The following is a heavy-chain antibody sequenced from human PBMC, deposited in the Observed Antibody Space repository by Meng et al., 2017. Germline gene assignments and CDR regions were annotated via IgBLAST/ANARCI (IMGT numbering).Heavy chain of an antibody. CDR2: INHSGST. CDR3: ASSAWYSDNPGHFDY. J-gene: IGHJ4*02. Sequence: QVQLQQWGAGLLKPSETLSLTCAVYGGSFSGYYWSWIRQPPGKGLEWIGEINHSGSTNYNPSLKSRVTISVDTSKNQFSLKLSSVTAADTAVYYCASSAWYSDNPGHFDYWGQGTLVTVSS. D-gene: IGHD6-13*01. V-gene: IGHV4-34*01. CDR1: GGSFSGYY.